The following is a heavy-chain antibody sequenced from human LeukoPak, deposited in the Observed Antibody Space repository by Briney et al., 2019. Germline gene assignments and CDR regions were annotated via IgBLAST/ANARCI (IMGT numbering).Heavy chain of an antibody. Sequence: SQTLSLTCTVSGVSISSGAYYWSWIRQHPGKGLEWIGYIYYSGSTYFNPSLKSRVTISVDTSKNQFSLKLSSVTAADTAVYYCARNRFYYGSGSPYGMDVWGQGTTVTVSS. CDR2: IYYSGST. D-gene: IGHD3-10*01. CDR1: GVSISSGAYY. J-gene: IGHJ6*02. CDR3: ARNRFYYGSGSPYGMDV. V-gene: IGHV4-31*03.